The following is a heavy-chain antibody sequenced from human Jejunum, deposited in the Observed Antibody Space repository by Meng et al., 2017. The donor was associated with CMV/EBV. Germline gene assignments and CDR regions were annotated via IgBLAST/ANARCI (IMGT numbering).Heavy chain of an antibody. CDR2: IRYDGSKQ. CDR1: GFTFSGYG. J-gene: IGHJ4*02. CDR3: AKDNWTPDY. D-gene: IGHD1-20*01. V-gene: IGHV3-30*02. Sequence: QLGRAGGGVVQPGGSLTLSCAASGFTFSGYGMHWVRQAPGKGLEWVALIRYDGSKQFYTDSVKGRFTVSRDNSKNAVYLQMNSLRGEDTAVYYCAKDNWTPDYWGQGTLVTVSS.